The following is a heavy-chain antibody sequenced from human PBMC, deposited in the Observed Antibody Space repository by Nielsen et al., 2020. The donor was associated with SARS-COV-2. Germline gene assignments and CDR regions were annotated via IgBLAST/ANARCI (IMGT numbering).Heavy chain of an antibody. J-gene: IGHJ6*03. CDR2: IYYSGST. D-gene: IGHD6-6*01. Sequence: SETLSLTCTVSGGSISSGGYYWSWIRQHPGKGLEWIGYIYYSGSTYYNPSLKSRVTTSVDTSKNQFSLKLSSVTAADTAVYYCAGIEYEGYYYYYYYMDVWGKGTTVTVSS. CDR3: AGIEYEGYYYYYYYMDV. CDR1: GGSISSGGYY. V-gene: IGHV4-31*03.